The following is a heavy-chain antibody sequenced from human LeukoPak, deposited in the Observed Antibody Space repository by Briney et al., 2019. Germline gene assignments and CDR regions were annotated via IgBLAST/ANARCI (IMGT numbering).Heavy chain of an antibody. CDR1: GFTFSTYW. V-gene: IGHV3-74*01. Sequence: GGSLRLSCAASGFTFSTYWMHWVHQAPGKGLVWVSRINPDGSTTTYADSVKGRFTISRDNAKSTLYLQTNSLRAEDTAVYYCARICSGGNCYVDSWGQGTLVTVSS. D-gene: IGHD2-21*01. CDR3: ARICSGGNCYVDS. J-gene: IGHJ4*02. CDR2: INPDGSTT.